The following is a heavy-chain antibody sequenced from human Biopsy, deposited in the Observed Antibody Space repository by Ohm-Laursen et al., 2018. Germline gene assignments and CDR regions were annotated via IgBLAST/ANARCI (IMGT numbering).Heavy chain of an antibody. D-gene: IGHD6-25*01. J-gene: IGHJ6*02. V-gene: IGHV3-74*01. CDR1: GFTFTAYW. CDR2: IKSVGSWT. CDR3: ARDGAAGYGLDV. Sequence: GSLRLSCTASGFTFTAYWMYWVRQVPGKGLVWVSHIKSVGSWTNYADSVKGRFTISRDNAKKSLYLQMNSLRAEDTAVYYCARDGAAGYGLDVWGQGTTVTVSS.